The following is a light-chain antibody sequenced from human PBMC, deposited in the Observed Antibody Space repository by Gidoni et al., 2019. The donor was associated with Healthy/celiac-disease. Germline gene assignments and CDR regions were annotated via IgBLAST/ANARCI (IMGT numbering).Light chain of an antibody. J-gene: IGKJ2*01. CDR1: QSISSY. CDR2: AAS. CDR3: QQSYSTLLYT. Sequence: DIQMPQSPSSLSASVGDRVTITCRASQSISSYLNWYQQKPGKAPKLLIYAASSLQSGVPSRFSGSGSGTDFTLTISSLQPEDFATYYCQQSYSTLLYTFGQXTKLEIK. V-gene: IGKV1-39*01.